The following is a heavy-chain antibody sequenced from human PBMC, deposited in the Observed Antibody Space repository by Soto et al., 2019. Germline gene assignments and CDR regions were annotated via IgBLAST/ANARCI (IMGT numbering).Heavy chain of an antibody. CDR3: ARDFGGDRLGIAARDAFDI. CDR1: GFTFSSYS. V-gene: IGHV3-21*01. Sequence: GGSLRLSCAASGFTFSSYSMNWVRQAPGKGLEWVSSISSSSSYIYHADSVKGRFTISRDNAKNSLYLQMNSLRAEDTAVYYCARDFGGDRLGIAARDAFDIWGQGTMVTVSS. J-gene: IGHJ3*02. D-gene: IGHD6-6*01. CDR2: ISSSSSYI.